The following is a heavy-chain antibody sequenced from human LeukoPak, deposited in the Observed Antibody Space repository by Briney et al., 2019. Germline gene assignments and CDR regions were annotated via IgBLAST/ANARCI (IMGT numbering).Heavy chain of an antibody. CDR1: GFTFSLYW. J-gene: IGHJ4*02. V-gene: IGHV3-7*03. CDR2: IKQDGSEK. CDR3: AKDDHGGSGWRDYFDY. D-gene: IGHD6-19*01. Sequence: GGSLRLSCAGSGFTFSLYWMSWVRQAPGKGLEWVANIKQDGSEKYFVDSVKGRFTISRDNSKNTLYLQMNSLRDEDTAVYYCAKDDHGGSGWRDYFDYWGQGTLVTVST.